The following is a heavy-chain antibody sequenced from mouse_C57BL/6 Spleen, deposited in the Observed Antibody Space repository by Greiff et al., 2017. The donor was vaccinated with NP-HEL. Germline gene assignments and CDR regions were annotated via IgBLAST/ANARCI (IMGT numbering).Heavy chain of an antibody. CDR1: GYTFTGYW. CDR2: LLPGSGCT. J-gene: IGHJ2*01. CDR3: ASKGAYYSIPYYFDD. Sequence: QVQLQQSGAELMKPGASVKLSCKATGYTFTGYWIAWVKQRPGHGLEWIGELLPGSGCTNYNEKFKGKATFTADTSSNTAYMQLSSLTTEDSAIYYGASKGAYYSIPYYFDDWGQGTTLTVSS. D-gene: IGHD2-5*01. V-gene: IGHV1-9*01.